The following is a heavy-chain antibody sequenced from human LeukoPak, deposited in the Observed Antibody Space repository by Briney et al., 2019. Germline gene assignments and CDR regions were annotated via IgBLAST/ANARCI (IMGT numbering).Heavy chain of an antibody. D-gene: IGHD6-13*01. CDR1: RYTFTDYY. Sequence: GASVKVSCKASRYTFTDYYIHWVRQAPGQGLEWMGWINPNSGGTNYAQKFQGRVTMTRDTSISTAYMELSRLRSDDTAVYYCARRAAAGTDFDYWGQGTLVTVSS. CDR2: INPNSGGT. CDR3: ARRAAAGTDFDY. J-gene: IGHJ4*02. V-gene: IGHV1-2*02.